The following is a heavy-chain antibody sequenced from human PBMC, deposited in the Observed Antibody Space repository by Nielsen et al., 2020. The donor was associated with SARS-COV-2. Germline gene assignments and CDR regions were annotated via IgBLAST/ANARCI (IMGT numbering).Heavy chain of an antibody. CDR3: ARDLSDGDYDLFDY. J-gene: IGHJ4*02. CDR2: INPNSGGT. D-gene: IGHD4-17*01. V-gene: IGHV1-2*04. Sequence: ASVKVSCKASGYTFTGYYMHWVRQAPGQGLEWMGWINPNSGGTNYAQKFQGWVTMTRDTSISTAYMELSRLRSDDTAVYYCARDLSDGDYDLFDYWGQGTLVTVSS. CDR1: GYTFTGYY.